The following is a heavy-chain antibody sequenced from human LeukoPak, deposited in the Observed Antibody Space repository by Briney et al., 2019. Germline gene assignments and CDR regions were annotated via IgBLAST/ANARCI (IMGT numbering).Heavy chain of an antibody. CDR2: IRSKAYGGTT. D-gene: IGHD3-16*01. J-gene: IGHJ4*02. CDR3: TREAYDC. CDR1: GFTFGDYA. Sequence: GGSLRLSCTASGFTFGDYAMSWVRQAPGKGLEWVGFIRSKAYGGTTEYAASVKGRFTISRDDSKSIDYLPMNSLKTEDTAVYYCTREAYDCWGQGTLVTVSS. V-gene: IGHV3-49*04.